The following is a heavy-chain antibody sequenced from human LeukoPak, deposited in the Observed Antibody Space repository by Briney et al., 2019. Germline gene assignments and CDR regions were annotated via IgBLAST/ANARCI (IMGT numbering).Heavy chain of an antibody. CDR2: IIPIFGTA. V-gene: IGHV1-69*13. CDR1: GYTFTSYY. CDR3: ARTGYGDLSPYYFDY. J-gene: IGHJ4*02. Sequence: SVKVSCKASGYTFTSYYMHWVRQAPGQGLEWMGGIIPIFGTANYAQKFQGRVTITADESTSTAYMELSSLRSEDTAVYYCARTGYGDLSPYYFDYWGQGTLVTVSS. D-gene: IGHD4-17*01.